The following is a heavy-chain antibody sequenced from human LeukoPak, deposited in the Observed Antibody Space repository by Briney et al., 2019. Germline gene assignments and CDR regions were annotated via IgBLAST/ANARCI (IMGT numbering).Heavy chain of an antibody. CDR1: GGSISSGGYY. Sequence: PSQTLSLTCTVSGGSISSGGYYRSWLRQPPGKGLEWIGYIYHSGSTYYNPSLKSRVTISVDRSKNQFSLKLSSVTAADTAVYYCGGYSSSSGAFDIWGQGTMVTVSS. V-gene: IGHV4-30-2*01. CDR2: IYHSGST. J-gene: IGHJ3*02. CDR3: GGYSSSSGAFDI. D-gene: IGHD6-13*01.